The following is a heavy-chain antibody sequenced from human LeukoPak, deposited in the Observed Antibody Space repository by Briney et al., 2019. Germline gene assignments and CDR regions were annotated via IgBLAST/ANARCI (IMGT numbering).Heavy chain of an antibody. J-gene: IGHJ6*02. V-gene: IGHV1-18*01. Sequence: ASVKVSCKASGYTFTSYGISWVRQAPGQGLEWMGWISAYNGNTNYAQKLQGRVTMTTDTSTSTAYMELRSLRSDDTAVYYCARDRHFDWLPDYYYGMDVWGQGTTVTVSS. D-gene: IGHD3-9*01. CDR1: GYTFTSYG. CDR3: ARDRHFDWLPDYYYGMDV. CDR2: ISAYNGNT.